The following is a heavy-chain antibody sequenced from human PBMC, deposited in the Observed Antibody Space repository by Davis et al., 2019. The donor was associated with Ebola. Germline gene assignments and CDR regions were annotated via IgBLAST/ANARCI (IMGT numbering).Heavy chain of an antibody. Sequence: MPSETLSLTCAVYAGSFSGYYWNWIRQPPGKGLEWMGEINHHGITSYNPSLKSRVSMSVDTSKNQFSLKLSSVTAADTAVYYCARMVRGVGKTVDYWGQGTLVTVSS. CDR2: INHHGIT. CDR1: AGSFSGYY. CDR3: ARMVRGVGKTVDY. V-gene: IGHV4-34*01. D-gene: IGHD3-10*01. J-gene: IGHJ4*02.